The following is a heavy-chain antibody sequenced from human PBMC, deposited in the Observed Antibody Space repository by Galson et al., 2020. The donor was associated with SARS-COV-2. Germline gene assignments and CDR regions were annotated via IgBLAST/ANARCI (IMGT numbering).Heavy chain of an antibody. CDR2: ISYDGNTI. Sequence: GESLKISCAAFEFTFNDYGMHWVRQAPGKGLEWVAAISYDGNTIYYADSVKGRFTISRDNAQNTLYLQLNSLRPEDTAVYYCANPHSSFTFWGQGTQVIVS. D-gene: IGHD3-22*01. CDR3: ANPHSSFTF. CDR1: EFTFNDYG. J-gene: IGHJ4*02. V-gene: IGHV3-30*18.